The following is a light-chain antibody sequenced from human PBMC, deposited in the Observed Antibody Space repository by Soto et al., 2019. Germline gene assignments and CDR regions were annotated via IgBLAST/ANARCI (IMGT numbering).Light chain of an antibody. Sequence: QSALTQPASVSGSPGQSITISCTGTSSDIGAYNFVSWYQQHPGKAPKLMLYDVNIRPSGVSTRFSGSKSGNTASLTISGLQDEDEADYSCPSWTTHTTMIFGGGTKLTVL. CDR1: SSDIGAYNF. CDR2: DVN. CDR3: PSWTTHTTMI. V-gene: IGLV2-14*03. J-gene: IGLJ2*01.